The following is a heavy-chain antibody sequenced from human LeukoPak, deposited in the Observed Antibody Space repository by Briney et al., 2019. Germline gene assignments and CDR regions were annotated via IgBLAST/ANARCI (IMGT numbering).Heavy chain of an antibody. J-gene: IGHJ4*02. CDR3: ARRRKYYDSSGIFDY. V-gene: IGHV4-59*01. CDR1: GGSISSYY. Sequence: SETLSLTCTVSGGSISSYYWSWIRQPPGKGLEWIGYIYYSGSTNYNPSLKSRVTIAVDSSKNQFFLKLGSVTAADTAVYYCARRRKYYDSSGIFDYWGQGNLVTVSS. D-gene: IGHD3-22*01. CDR2: IYYSGST.